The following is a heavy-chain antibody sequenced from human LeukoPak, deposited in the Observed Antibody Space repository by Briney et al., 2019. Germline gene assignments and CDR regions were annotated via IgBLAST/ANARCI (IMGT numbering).Heavy chain of an antibody. D-gene: IGHD1-26*01. CDR2: IYHGGSA. J-gene: IGHJ5*02. Sequence: QASQTLSLTCAVSGHSISSGGYSWRWLRQPPGKGLEWIGYIYHGGSAYYDPSLKSRVNISVDKSKNQFSLELGSVTAADTAVYYCARYFSGGQFKWFDPWGQGTLVTVSS. CDR1: GHSISSGGYS. V-gene: IGHV4-30-2*01. CDR3: ARYFSGGQFKWFDP.